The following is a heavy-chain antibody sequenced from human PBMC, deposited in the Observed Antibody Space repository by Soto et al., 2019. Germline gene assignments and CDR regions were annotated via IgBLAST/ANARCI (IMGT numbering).Heavy chain of an antibody. Sequence: QVQLVQSGAEVKKPGASVKVSCKASGYTFTSYYMHWVRQAPGQGLEWMGIINPSGGSTSYAQKFRGRVTMTRDTSPGTVYMELSSLRSGDPAVYYCARLTGSNFDYWGQGTLVTVSS. CDR3: ARLTGSNFDY. CDR1: GYTFTSYY. J-gene: IGHJ4*02. D-gene: IGHD1-20*01. V-gene: IGHV1-46*03. CDR2: INPSGGST.